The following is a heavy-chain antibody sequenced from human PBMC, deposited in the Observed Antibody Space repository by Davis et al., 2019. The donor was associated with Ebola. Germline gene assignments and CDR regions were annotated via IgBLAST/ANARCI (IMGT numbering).Heavy chain of an antibody. CDR2: IDPKSGGT. CDR3: SRGPSLFYGMDV. CDR1: GYMFTGYH. Sequence: ASVKVSCKASGYMFTGYHLHSVRQAPGQGLEWMGWIDPKSGGTNYAQKFQGRVTMTRDTSTITGYMVLSRLRSYDTAVYYCSRGPSLFYGMDVLEQGTTVSVSS. J-gene: IGHJ6*01. V-gene: IGHV1-2*02.